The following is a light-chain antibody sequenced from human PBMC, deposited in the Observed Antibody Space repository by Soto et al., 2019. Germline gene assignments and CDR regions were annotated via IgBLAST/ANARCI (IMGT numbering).Light chain of an antibody. CDR3: QQYYRPPFA. J-gene: IGKJ2*01. CDR2: DAS. Sequence: EIVLTQSPGTLSLSPGDRATLSCRASQRVSNSYLAWYQQKPGQAPRLLIYDASTRAAGVPDRVTGGGSGTDFTLTISALEPEDFALYFCQQYYRPPFAFGQGTRLEI. CDR1: QRVSNSY. V-gene: IGKV3-20*01.